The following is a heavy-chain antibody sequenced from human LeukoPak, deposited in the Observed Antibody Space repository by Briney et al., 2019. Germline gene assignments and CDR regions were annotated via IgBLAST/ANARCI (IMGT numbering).Heavy chain of an antibody. D-gene: IGHD3-22*01. J-gene: IGHJ4*02. CDR3: ARGPGPADDGGGYCFDY. CDR2: INPSGGST. CDR1: EYTFTSYY. Sequence: ASVNVSCKASEYTFTSYYLYWVRQAPGQRLEWRGVINPSGGSTTSAQKFQGRVTMTRDTSTSTVYMELRSLRSEDTAVYYCARGPGPADDGGGYCFDYWGQGTLVTVSS. V-gene: IGHV1-46*01.